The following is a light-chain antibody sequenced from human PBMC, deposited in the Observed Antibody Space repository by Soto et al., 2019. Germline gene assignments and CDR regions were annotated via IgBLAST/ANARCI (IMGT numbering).Light chain of an antibody. V-gene: IGLV2-14*01. CDR2: QVS. J-gene: IGLJ1*01. Sequence: QSVLTQPASVSGSPGQSITISCTGTSSDVGGYYYVSWYQHHPGKAPKLMIYQVSNRPSGVSNRFSGSKSGNTASLTISGLQAEDEADYYCSSYTSSNTFYVFGTGTKVTFL. CDR1: SSDVGGYYY. CDR3: SSYTSSNTFYV.